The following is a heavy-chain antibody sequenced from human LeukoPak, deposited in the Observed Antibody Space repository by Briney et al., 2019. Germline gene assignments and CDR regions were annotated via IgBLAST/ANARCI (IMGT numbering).Heavy chain of an antibody. D-gene: IGHD6-13*01. CDR1: GFTFSSYA. CDR3: AKTRYSLDWFDP. V-gene: IGHV3-23*01. CDR2: IGGSGGST. Sequence: GGSLRLSCAASGFTFSSYAMSWVRQAPGKGLEWVSAIGGSGGSTYYADSVKGRFTISRDNSKNTLYLQMNSLRAEDTAVYYCAKTRYSLDWFDPWGQGTLVTVSS. J-gene: IGHJ5*02.